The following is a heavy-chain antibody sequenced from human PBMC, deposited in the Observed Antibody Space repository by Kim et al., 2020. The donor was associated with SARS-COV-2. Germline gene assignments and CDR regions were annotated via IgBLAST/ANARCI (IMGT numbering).Heavy chain of an antibody. CDR3: AKDLTYGSEPDY. Sequence: YYACAVQGRFTISRDNSKNTLYLKMNSLRAEDTAVYYCAKDLTYGSEPDYWGQGTLVTVSS. D-gene: IGHD3-10*01. V-gene: IGHV3-23*01. J-gene: IGHJ4*02.